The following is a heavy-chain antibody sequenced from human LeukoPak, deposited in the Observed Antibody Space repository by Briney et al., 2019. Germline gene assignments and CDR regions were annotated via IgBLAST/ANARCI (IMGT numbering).Heavy chain of an antibody. V-gene: IGHV4-59*08. Sequence: SETLSLTCAVYGGSFSGYYWSWIRQPPGKGLEWIGYIYYSGSTNYNPSLKSRVTISVDTSKNQFSLKLSSVTAADTAVYYCARHMEAAALDYWGQGTPVTVSS. D-gene: IGHD6-13*01. CDR1: GGSFSGYY. CDR2: IYYSGST. CDR3: ARHMEAAALDY. J-gene: IGHJ4*02.